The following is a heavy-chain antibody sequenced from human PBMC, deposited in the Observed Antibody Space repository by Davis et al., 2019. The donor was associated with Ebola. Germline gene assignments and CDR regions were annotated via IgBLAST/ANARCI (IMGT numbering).Heavy chain of an antibody. V-gene: IGHV3-21*04. J-gene: IGHJ4*02. CDR1: GFTFSSYS. CDR2: ISSSSSYI. CDR3: AKGISEMTTITTFDY. Sequence: PGGSLRLSCAASGFTFSSYSMNWVRQAPGKGLEWVSSISSSSSYIYYADSVKGRFTISRDNAKNSLYLQMNSLRAEDTAFYYCAKGISEMTTITTFDYWGQGTLVTVSS. D-gene: IGHD5-12*01.